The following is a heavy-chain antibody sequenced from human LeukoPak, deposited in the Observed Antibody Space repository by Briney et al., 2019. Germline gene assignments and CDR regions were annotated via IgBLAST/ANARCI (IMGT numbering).Heavy chain of an antibody. CDR2: ITGSGGTT. CDR1: EFTFSSYA. J-gene: IGHJ4*02. CDR3: ARDLSCSSTSCYENY. V-gene: IGHV3-23*01. Sequence: GGSLRLSCAASEFTFSSYAVTWVRQAPGKGLEWVSVITGSGGTTYYADSVKGRFTISRDNSKNTLYLQTNSPRAEDTAVYYCARDLSCSSTSCYENYWGQGTLVTVSS. D-gene: IGHD2-2*01.